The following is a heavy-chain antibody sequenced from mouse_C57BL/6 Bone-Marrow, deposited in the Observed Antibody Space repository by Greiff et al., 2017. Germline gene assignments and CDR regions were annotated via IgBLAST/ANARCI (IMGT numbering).Heavy chain of an antibody. CDR2: IDPSDSYT. J-gene: IGHJ2*01. CDR3: ARNYGSPFDY. D-gene: IGHD1-1*01. Sequence: QVQLQQPGAELVRPGTSVKLSCKASGYTFTSYWMHWVKQRPGQGLEWIGVIDPSDSYTNYNQKFKGKATLTVDTSSSTAYMQLSSLTSEDSAVYYCARNYGSPFDYWGQDTTLTVSS. V-gene: IGHV1-59*01. CDR1: GYTFTSYW.